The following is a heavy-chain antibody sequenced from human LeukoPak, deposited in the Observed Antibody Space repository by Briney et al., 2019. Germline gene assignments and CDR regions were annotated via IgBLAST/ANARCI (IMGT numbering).Heavy chain of an antibody. V-gene: IGHV4-59*01. CDR1: GDSITGYS. CDR3: VRGPYGSSISNWFDP. J-gene: IGHJ5*02. D-gene: IGHD3-10*01. Sequence: PSETLSLTCSVTGDSITGYSWSWIRQTPGKGLEWIGYIYYNGDTHYNPSLNSRLSMSVDTPKKQFSLNLRSVTAADTAVYYCVRGPYGSSISNWFDPWGQGLLVTVSS. CDR2: IYYNGDT.